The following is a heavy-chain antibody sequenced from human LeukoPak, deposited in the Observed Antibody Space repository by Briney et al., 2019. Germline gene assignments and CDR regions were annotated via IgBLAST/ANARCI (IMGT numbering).Heavy chain of an antibody. V-gene: IGHV3-11*04. Sequence: PGGSLRLSCAASGFTFSDYYMSWIRQAPGKGLEWVSYISSSGSTIYYADSVKGRFTISRDNSKNTLYLQMNSLRAEDTAVYYCARVYSTGWSLPFDSWGQGTLVTVSS. CDR2: ISSSGSTI. CDR3: ARVYSTGWSLPFDS. CDR1: GFTFSDYY. J-gene: IGHJ4*02. D-gene: IGHD6-19*01.